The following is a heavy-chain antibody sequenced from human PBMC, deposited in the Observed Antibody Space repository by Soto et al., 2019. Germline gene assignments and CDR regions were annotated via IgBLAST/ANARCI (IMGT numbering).Heavy chain of an antibody. CDR1: GFTFGAYA. V-gene: IGHV3-23*01. Sequence: PGGSLTLSCAASGFTFGAYAMIWVRQAPGKGLEWVSRISNSGGDTYYTDSVRGRFTVSRDNSKNILYLQMNSLRAEDTAVYYCARRLAPSGSGWDYWGQGTPVTVSS. J-gene: IGHJ4*02. D-gene: IGHD2-8*02. CDR2: ISNSGGDT. CDR3: ARRLAPSGSGWDY.